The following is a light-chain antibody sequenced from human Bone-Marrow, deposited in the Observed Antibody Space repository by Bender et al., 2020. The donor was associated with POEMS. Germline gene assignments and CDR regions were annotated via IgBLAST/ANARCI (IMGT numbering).Light chain of an antibody. J-gene: IGLJ3*02. Sequence: QSVLTQPPSASGTPGQRVTISCSGSSSKFGSYPVNWYQQLPGAAPKLVIFNNSQRPSGVPDRCSGSNSGTSASLAISGLLSDDEADFYCATWDDSLNGWVFGGGTKLTVL. V-gene: IGLV1-44*01. CDR1: SSKFGSYP. CDR2: NNS. CDR3: ATWDDSLNGWV.